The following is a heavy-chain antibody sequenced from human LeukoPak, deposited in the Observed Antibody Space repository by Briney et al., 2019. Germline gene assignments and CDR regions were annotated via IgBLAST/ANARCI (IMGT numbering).Heavy chain of an antibody. V-gene: IGHV3-66*01. J-gene: IGHJ4*02. CDR1: GFTVSSNY. D-gene: IGHD5-12*01. CDR3: ARARSGYDFIIDY. CDR2: IYSGGST. Sequence: PGGSLRLSCAASGFTVSSNYMSWVRQAPGKGLEWVSVIYSGGSTYYADSVKGRFTISRDNSKNTLYLQMNSLRAEDTAVYYCARARSGYDFIIDYWGQGTLVTASS.